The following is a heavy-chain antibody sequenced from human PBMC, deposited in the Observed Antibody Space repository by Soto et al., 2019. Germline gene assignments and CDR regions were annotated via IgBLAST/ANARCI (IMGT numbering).Heavy chain of an antibody. CDR3: AKDRVGLLRFLNRHAFAI. D-gene: IGHD3-3*01. Sequence: PGGSLRLSCAASGFTFSAYAMSWVRQAPGKGLQWVSAISGGGGSTYYADSVKGRFTISRDNSKNTLYLQMNSLRAEDTAVYYCAKDRVGLLRFLNRHAFAIWGQGKMVTGSS. J-gene: IGHJ3*02. V-gene: IGHV3-23*01. CDR2: ISGGGGST. CDR1: GFTFSAYA.